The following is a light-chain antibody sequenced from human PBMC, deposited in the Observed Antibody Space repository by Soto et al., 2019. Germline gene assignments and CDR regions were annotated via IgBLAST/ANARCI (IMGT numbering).Light chain of an antibody. CDR3: QQYNSYWT. CDR1: QSISSW. J-gene: IGKJ1*01. CDR2: KAS. Sequence: DIQMTQSPSTLSASVGDRVTMTCRAIQSISSWLAWYQQKPGKAPKLLIYKASSLESGVPSRFSGSGSGTEFTLTISSLQPDDFATYYCQQYNSYWTFGQGTKVEIK. V-gene: IGKV1-5*03.